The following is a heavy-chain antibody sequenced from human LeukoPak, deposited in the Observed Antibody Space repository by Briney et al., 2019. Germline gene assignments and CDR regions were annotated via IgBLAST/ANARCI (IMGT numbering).Heavy chain of an antibody. D-gene: IGHD4-17*01. CDR3: ARLGARQMLEY. V-gene: IGHV3-7*01. Sequence: PGGSLRLSCAVSGFTLNNYAMSWVRQAPGKGLEWVANIKQDGGQIYYLESVKGRFTVSRDNAKNSLYLQMNSLRAEDTAVYYCARLGARQMLEYWGQGTLVTVSS. J-gene: IGHJ4*02. CDR2: IKQDGGQI. CDR1: GFTLNNYA.